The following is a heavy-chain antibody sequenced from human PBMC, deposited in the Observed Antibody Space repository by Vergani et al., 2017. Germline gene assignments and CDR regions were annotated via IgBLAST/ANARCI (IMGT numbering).Heavy chain of an antibody. D-gene: IGHD2-21*01. V-gene: IGHV5-51*01. Sequence: EVTLVQSGAEVKKPGESLKISCKYSESSFISNEIAWVRQMSGKGLQWMGNINPIDSKIAYSPSFQGQAIISLDKSVTTAYLQWRSLKASDTAIYYCTRHVPCGDGACLHFDHWGQGTQVTVSS. CDR3: TRHVPCGDGACLHFDH. CDR1: ESSFISNE. CDR2: INPIDSKI. J-gene: IGHJ4*02.